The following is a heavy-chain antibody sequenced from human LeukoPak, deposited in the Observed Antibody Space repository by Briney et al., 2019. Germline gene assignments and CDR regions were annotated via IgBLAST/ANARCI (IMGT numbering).Heavy chain of an antibody. CDR3: ARDRQWGMTTVTTD. CDR1: GFTFSSYA. V-gene: IGHV3-30-3*01. Sequence: GGSLRLSCAASGFTFSSYAMHWVRQAPGKGLEWVAVISYDGSNKYYADSVKGRFTISRDNSKNTLYLQMNSLRAEDTAVYYCARDRQWGMTTVTTDWGQGTLVTVSS. CDR2: ISYDGSNK. J-gene: IGHJ4*02. D-gene: IGHD4-17*01.